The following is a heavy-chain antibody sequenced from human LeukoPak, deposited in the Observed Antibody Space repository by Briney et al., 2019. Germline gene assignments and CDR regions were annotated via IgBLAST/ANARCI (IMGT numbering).Heavy chain of an antibody. CDR2: INPSGGST. J-gene: IGHJ4*02. CDR3: ARDWVGLGGYSYGTDY. CDR1: GYTFTSYY. Sequence: GASVKVSCKASGYTFTSYYMHWVRQAPGQGLEWMGIINPSGGSTSFTQKFQGRVTMTRDMSISTAYMELSRLRSDDTAVYYCARDWVGLGGYSYGTDYWGQGTLVTVSS. V-gene: IGHV1-46*01. D-gene: IGHD5-18*01.